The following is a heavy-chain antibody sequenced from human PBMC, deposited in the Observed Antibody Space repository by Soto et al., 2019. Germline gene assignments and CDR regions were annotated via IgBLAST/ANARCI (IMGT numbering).Heavy chain of an antibody. CDR1: DGSFSGYY. V-gene: IGHV4-34*01. D-gene: IGHD3-10*01. CDR3: EGVAGIDDYGMDG. Sequence: SETLSLTCAVYDGSFSGYYWSWIRQPPGKGLEWIGEINHSGSTNYNPSLKSRVTISVDTSKNQFSLKLSSVTAADTAVYYWEGVAGIDDYGMDGRSQGTTVTVSS. CDR2: INHSGST. J-gene: IGHJ6*02.